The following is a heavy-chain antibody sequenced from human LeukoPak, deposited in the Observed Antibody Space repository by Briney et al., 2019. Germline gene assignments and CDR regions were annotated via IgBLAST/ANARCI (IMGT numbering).Heavy chain of an antibody. Sequence: GGSLRLSCAASGLTFSSYAMSWVRQAPGKGLEWVSAISGSGGSTYYADSVKGRFTISRDNSKNTLYLQMNSLRAEDTAVYYCAKDREVLLWFGESQYYWGQGTLVTVSS. CDR2: ISGSGGST. D-gene: IGHD3-10*01. CDR1: GLTFSSYA. V-gene: IGHV3-23*01. J-gene: IGHJ4*02. CDR3: AKDREVLLWFGESQYY.